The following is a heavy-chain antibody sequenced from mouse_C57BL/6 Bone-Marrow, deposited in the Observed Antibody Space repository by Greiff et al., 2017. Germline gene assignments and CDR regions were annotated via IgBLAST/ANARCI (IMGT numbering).Heavy chain of an antibody. V-gene: IGHV1-61*01. J-gene: IGHJ1*03. CDR3: AREGYYGSSYWYFDV. CDR1: GYTFTSYW. Sequence: QVQLQQPGAELVRPGSSVKLSCKASGYTFTSYWMDWVKQRPGQGLEWIGNIYPSDSETHYNQKFKDKATLTVDKSSSTAYMQLSSLTSEDSAVYYCAREGYYGSSYWYFDVWGTGTTVTVSS. CDR2: IYPSDSET. D-gene: IGHD1-1*01.